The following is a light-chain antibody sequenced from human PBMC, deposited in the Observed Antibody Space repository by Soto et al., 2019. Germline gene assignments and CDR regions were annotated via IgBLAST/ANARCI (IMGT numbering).Light chain of an antibody. CDR1: QSIGNF. Sequence: DIQMTQSPSSLSASVGDRVTIACRASQSIGNFLNWYQQKPGKPPKPLIYAASSLQNGVPSGFSGSGSGIDFTLTISSLQPEDFATYYCHQTYSVPPTFGPGTKVDV. CDR3: HQTYSVPPT. J-gene: IGKJ3*01. V-gene: IGKV1-39*01. CDR2: AAS.